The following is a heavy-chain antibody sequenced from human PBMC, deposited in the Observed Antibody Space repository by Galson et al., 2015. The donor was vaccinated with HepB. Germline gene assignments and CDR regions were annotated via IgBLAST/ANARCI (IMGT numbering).Heavy chain of an antibody. CDR3: AKDSGYCSSTSCYNFYYYMDV. Sequence: SLRLSCAASGFAFNNYALHWVRQAPGRGLEWVTMMSYDGSDIFYADSVQGRFAVSRDNSKNTLYLQINSLRPEDTAVYYCAKDSGYCSSTSCYNFYYYMDVWGKGTTVTVSS. D-gene: IGHD2-2*02. CDR1: GFAFNNYA. J-gene: IGHJ6*03. CDR2: MSYDGSDI. V-gene: IGHV3-30*09.